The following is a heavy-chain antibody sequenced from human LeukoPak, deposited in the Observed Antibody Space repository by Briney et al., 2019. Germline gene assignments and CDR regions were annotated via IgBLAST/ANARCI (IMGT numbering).Heavy chain of an antibody. J-gene: IGHJ4*02. V-gene: IGHV1-18*01. CDR3: AISQGSYYDTSGYLGGDY. CDR1: GYTFTNYG. Sequence: ASVKASCKASGYTFTNYGIFWVRQAPGQGLEWMGWISAYSGNTNYAQKLQGSVTMTTETSTSTAYMELESLRSDDTAVYYCAISQGSYYDTSGYLGGDYWGQGTLVTVSS. CDR2: ISAYSGNT. D-gene: IGHD3-22*01.